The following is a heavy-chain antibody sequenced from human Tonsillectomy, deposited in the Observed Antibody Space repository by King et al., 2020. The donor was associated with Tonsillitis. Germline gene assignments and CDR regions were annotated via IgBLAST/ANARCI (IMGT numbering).Heavy chain of an antibody. J-gene: IGHJ3*02. CDR1: GFTFSNYA. D-gene: IGHD3-22*01. CDR3: AKRKMEYYDIGIYGASPWDAFDI. Sequence: VQLVESGGALVRPGGSLRLSCAASGFTFSNYAMNWVRQAPGKGLEWVSAISGSGDITHYADSVKGRFTISRDNSKNTLYMQMNSLRAEDTAVYYCAKRKMEYYDIGIYGASPWDAFDIWGQGTMATVSS. V-gene: IGHV3-23*04. CDR2: ISGSGDIT.